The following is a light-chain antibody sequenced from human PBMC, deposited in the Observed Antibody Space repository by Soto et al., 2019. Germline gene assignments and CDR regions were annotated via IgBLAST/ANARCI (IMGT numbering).Light chain of an antibody. Sequence: DIQMTQSPSSLSASVGDRVTITCRASQGIANYLAWYQQKPGKVPKLLIYAASTSHSGVPSRFSGSGFGTDFTLTISSLQPEDVATYYCQKYNSALSQTFGKGTKVAI. CDR1: QGIANY. V-gene: IGKV1-27*01. J-gene: IGKJ1*01. CDR3: QKYNSALSQT. CDR2: AAS.